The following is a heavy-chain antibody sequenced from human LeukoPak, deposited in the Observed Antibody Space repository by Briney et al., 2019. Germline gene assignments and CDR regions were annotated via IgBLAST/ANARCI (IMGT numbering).Heavy chain of an antibody. CDR3: ARAGDYYGSGSKGWFDP. J-gene: IGHJ5*02. CDR1: SGSISSSSYY. CDR2: INHSGST. Sequence: SETLSLTCTVSSGSISSSSYYWSWIRQPPGKGLEWIGEINHSGSTNYNPSLKSRVTISVDTSKNQFSLKLSSVTAADTAVYYCARAGDYYGSGSKGWFDPWGQGTLVTISS. V-gene: IGHV4-39*07. D-gene: IGHD3-10*01.